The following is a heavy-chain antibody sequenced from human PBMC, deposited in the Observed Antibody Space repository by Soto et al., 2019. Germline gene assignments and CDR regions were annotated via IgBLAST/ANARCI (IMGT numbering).Heavy chain of an antibody. J-gene: IGHJ4*02. CDR1: GFTFSTYD. CDR3: ARGFFGSFDY. D-gene: IGHD3-16*01. CDR2: IGTAGDT. V-gene: IGHV3-13*01. Sequence: PGGSLRLSCAASGFTFSTYDMHWVRQVPGTGLEWVSAIGTAGDTYYPDSVKGRFTISRENAKNSLYLQLNSLRAGDTAVYYCARGFFGSFDYWGQGTLVTVSS.